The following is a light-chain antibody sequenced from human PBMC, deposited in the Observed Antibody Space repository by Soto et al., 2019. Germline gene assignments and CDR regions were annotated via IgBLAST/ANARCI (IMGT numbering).Light chain of an antibody. V-gene: IGKV3-15*01. CDR1: QSVGGD. CDR2: AAV. J-gene: IGKJ2*01. Sequence: EIVMTQSPVTLSVSPGERATLSCRASQSVGGDVAWYQQIPGQSPRLLIYAAVTRATGVAARCTGGGSGTESTLTVDSLQSEDLATYYCQQYNAWPRTFGQGTKLEI. CDR3: QQYNAWPRT.